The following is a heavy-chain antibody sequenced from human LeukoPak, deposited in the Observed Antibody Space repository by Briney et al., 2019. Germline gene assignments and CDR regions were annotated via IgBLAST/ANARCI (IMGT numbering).Heavy chain of an antibody. D-gene: IGHD3-22*01. Sequence: GGSLRLSCAASGFTFSSYWMSWVRQAPGKGLEWVANIKQDGSEKYYVDSVKGRFTISRDNAKNSLYLQMNSVRAEDTAVYYCAREDSSGYYFFDYWGQGTLVTVSS. CDR1: GFTFSSYW. V-gene: IGHV3-7*03. J-gene: IGHJ4*02. CDR3: AREDSSGYYFFDY. CDR2: IKQDGSEK.